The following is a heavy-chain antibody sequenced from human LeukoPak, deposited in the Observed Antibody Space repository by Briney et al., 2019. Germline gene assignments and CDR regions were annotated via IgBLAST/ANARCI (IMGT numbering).Heavy chain of an antibody. CDR3: ARESQEGGYGY. J-gene: IGHJ4*02. CDR2: ISGSGGST. CDR1: GFTFSSYA. Sequence: GGSLRLSCEASGFTFSSYAMSWVRQAPGKGLEWVSAISGSGGSTYYADSVKGRFTISRDNSKNTLYLQMNSLRAEDTAVYYCARESQEGGYGYWGQGTLVTVSS. V-gene: IGHV3-23*01. D-gene: IGHD5-18*01.